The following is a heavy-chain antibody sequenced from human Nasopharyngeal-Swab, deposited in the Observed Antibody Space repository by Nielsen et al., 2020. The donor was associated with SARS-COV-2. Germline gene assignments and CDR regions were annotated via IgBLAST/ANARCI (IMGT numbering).Heavy chain of an antibody. CDR3: AKDVRIDVLRYFDWPIANY. Sequence: WIRQPPGKGLEWVSAISGSGGSTYYADSVKGRFTISRDNSKNTLYLQMNSLRAEDTAVYYCAKDVRIDVLRYFDWPIANYWGQGTLVTVSS. D-gene: IGHD3-9*01. CDR2: ISGSGGST. J-gene: IGHJ4*02. V-gene: IGHV3-23*01.